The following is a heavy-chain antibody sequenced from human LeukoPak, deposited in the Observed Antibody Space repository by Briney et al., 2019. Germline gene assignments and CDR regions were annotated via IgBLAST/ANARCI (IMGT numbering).Heavy chain of an antibody. V-gene: IGHV1-2*02. J-gene: IGHJ4*02. CDR2: INPNSGGT. CDR1: GYTFTGYY. D-gene: IGHD3-22*01. CDR3: ARDYYRLSGDYYDSTTSYY. Sequence: GASVKVSCKASGYTFTGYYMHWVRQAPGQGLEWMGWINPNSGGTNYAQKFQGRVTMTRDTSISTAYMELSRLRSDDTAVYYCARDYYRLSGDYYDSTTSYYWGQGTLVTVSS.